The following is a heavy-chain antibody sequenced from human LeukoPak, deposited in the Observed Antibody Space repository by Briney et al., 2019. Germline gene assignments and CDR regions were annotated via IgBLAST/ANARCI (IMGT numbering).Heavy chain of an antibody. CDR3: ATLYTSGWYCDY. Sequence: PGGSLRLSCAASGFTFSSYAMSWVRQAPGKGLEWVSAISGSGGSTYYADSVKGRFTISRDNSKNTLYLQMNSLRPNDTALYYCATLYTSGWYCDYWGQGTLVTVSS. CDR2: ISGSGGST. V-gene: IGHV3-23*01. D-gene: IGHD6-25*01. J-gene: IGHJ4*02. CDR1: GFTFSSYA.